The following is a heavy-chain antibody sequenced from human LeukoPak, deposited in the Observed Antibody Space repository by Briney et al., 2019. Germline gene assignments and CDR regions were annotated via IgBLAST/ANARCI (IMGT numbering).Heavy chain of an antibody. CDR1: GFTFSSYA. CDR3: AARPVRGLGPLDF. V-gene: IGHV3-23*01. CDR2: ITASGDST. J-gene: IGHJ4*02. Sequence: GSLRLSCAASGFTFSSYAMAWVRQAPGNGLEWVSAITASGDSTYYPDSVKGRFTISRDNSMDTLYLQMDRLRADDTAVYYCAARPVRGLGPLDFWGQGTLVTVSS.